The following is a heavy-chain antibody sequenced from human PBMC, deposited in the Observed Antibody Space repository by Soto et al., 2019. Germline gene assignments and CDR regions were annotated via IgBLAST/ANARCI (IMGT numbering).Heavy chain of an antibody. D-gene: IGHD6-19*01. CDR1: GGTFSSYA. J-gene: IGHJ4*02. CDR2: IIPIFGTA. Sequence: SVKVSCKASGGTFSSYAISWVRQAPGQGLEWMGGIIPIFGTANYAQKFQGRVTITADESTSTAYMELSSLRSEDTAVYYCAKRETGIAVAGCFDYWGQGTLVTVSS. CDR3: AKRETGIAVAGCFDY. V-gene: IGHV1-69*13.